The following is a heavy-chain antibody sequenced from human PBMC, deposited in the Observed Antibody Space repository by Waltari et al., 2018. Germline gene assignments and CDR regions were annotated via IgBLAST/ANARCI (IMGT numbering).Heavy chain of an antibody. D-gene: IGHD3-22*01. J-gene: IGHJ4*02. Sequence: QVQLQQWGAGLLKPSETLSLTCAVYGGSFSGYYWSWIRQPPGKGLEWIWESNHSGSTNYNTSLKTRVTISVDTSKNQLSLKLSSVTAADTAVYYCATGDDSSGFDYWGQGTLVTVSS. CDR2: SNHSGST. V-gene: IGHV4-34*01. CDR1: GGSFSGYY. CDR3: ATGDDSSGFDY.